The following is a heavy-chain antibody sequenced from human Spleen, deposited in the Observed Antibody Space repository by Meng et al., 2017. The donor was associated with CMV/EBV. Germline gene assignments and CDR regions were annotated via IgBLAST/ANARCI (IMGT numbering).Heavy chain of an antibody. J-gene: IGHJ4*02. CDR1: GGSFSGYY. CDR3: ARGVGAIRY. D-gene: IGHD3-10*01. CDR2: INHSGST. Sequence: QVQLKQGGVGLLKPSETLSLTCAVYGGSFSGYYWSWIRQPPGKGLEWIGEINHSGSTNYNPSLKSRVTISVDTSKNQFSLKLSSVTAADTAVYYCARGVGAIRYWGQGTLVTVSS. V-gene: IGHV4-34*01.